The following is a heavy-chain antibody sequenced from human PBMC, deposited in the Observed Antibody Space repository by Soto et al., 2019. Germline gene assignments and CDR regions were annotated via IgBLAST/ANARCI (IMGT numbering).Heavy chain of an antibody. Sequence: EVQLVESGGGLIQPGGSLRLSCAASGFTVSSNYMSWVRQAPGKGLEWVSVIYSGGSTYYADSVKGRFTISRDNSKNTLYLQMNSLRAEDMAVYYCARGGVSYYYYYYGMDVWGQGTTVTVSS. J-gene: IGHJ6*02. D-gene: IGHD3-16*01. CDR2: IYSGGST. CDR3: ARGGVSYYYYYYGMDV. CDR1: GFTVSSNY. V-gene: IGHV3-53*01.